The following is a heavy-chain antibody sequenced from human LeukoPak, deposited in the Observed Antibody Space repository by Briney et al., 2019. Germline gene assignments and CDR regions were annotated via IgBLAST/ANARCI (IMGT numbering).Heavy chain of an antibody. CDR2: IYSDNT. Sequence: PGGSLRLSCTVSGFTVSSNSMSWVRQAPGKELEWVSFIYSDNTHYSDSVKGRFTISRDNSKNTLYLQVNSLRAEDTAVYYCARRAGAYSHPYDYWGQGTLVTVSS. CDR1: GFTVSSNS. D-gene: IGHD4/OR15-4a*01. CDR3: ARRAGAYSHPYDY. J-gene: IGHJ4*02. V-gene: IGHV3-53*01.